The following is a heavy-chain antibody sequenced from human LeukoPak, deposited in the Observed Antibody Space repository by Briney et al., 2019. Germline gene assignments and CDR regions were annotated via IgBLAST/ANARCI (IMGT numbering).Heavy chain of an antibody. CDR1: GYTFTSYG. V-gene: IGHV1-18*01. J-gene: IGHJ5*02. CDR2: ISAYNGNT. Sequence: ASVKVSCKASGYTFTSYGITWVRRAPGQGLEWMGWISAYNGNTNYAQKLQGRVSMTTDTSTSTAYMELRSLTSDDTAVYYCARVSAPFGVLSLTWFDPWGQGTLVTVSS. CDR3: ARVSAPFGVLSLTWFDP. D-gene: IGHD3-3*01.